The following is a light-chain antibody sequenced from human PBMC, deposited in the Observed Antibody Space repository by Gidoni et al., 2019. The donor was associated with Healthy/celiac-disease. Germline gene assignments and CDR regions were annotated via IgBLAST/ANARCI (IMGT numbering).Light chain of an antibody. CDR1: SSDVGGYNY. CDR2: EVS. J-gene: IGLJ2*01. V-gene: IGLV2-14*01. CDR3: SSYTSSSIVV. Sequence: HSALTPPASVSGSPGQSITISCTGTSSDVGGYNYVSWYQQHPGKAPKPMIYEVSNRPSGVSNRFSGLQAEDEADYYCSSYTSSSIVVFGGGTKLTVL.